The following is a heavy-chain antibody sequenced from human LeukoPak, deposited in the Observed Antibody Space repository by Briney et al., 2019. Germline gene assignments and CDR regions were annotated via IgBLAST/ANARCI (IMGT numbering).Heavy chain of an antibody. CDR2: ISGGGETT. CDR3: AKQLTAGGYYFDY. J-gene: IGHJ4*02. CDR1: GFTFSSYA. V-gene: IGHV3-23*01. Sequence: GGSLRLSCAASGFTFSSYAMSWVRQAPGEGLEWVSGISGGGETTYYADSVKGRFTISRDNFKNTLYLQMNSLRAEDTAVYYCAKQLTAGGYYFDYWGQGTLVTVSS. D-gene: IGHD6-13*01.